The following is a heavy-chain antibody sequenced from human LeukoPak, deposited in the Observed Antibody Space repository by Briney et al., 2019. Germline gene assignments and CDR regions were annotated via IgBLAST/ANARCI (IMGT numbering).Heavy chain of an antibody. V-gene: IGHV3-30-3*01. CDR1: GFTFSSYA. CDR3: ARDREGLRYGGKPYYYYYGMDV. CDR2: ISYDGSNK. J-gene: IGHJ6*02. Sequence: GRSLRLSCAASGFTFSSYAMRWVRQAPGKGLEWVAVISYDGSNKYYADSVKGRFTISRDNSKNTLYLQMNSPRAEDTAVYYCARDREGLRYGGKPYYYYYGMDVWGQGTTVTVSS. D-gene: IGHD4-23*01.